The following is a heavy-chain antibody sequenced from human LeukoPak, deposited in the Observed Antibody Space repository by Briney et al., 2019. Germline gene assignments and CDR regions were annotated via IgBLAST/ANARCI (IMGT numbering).Heavy chain of an antibody. Sequence: SVKVSCKASGDNFNNYVITWVRQAPGQGLEWMGGVIPLFNTPNYAQKFQGRVTIATDESTHTSYMELRSLRSDDTAVYYCAGVDRSYFYMDVWGKGTTVTVSS. CDR1: GDNFNNYV. V-gene: IGHV1-69*05. J-gene: IGHJ6*03. CDR3: AGVDRSYFYMDV. CDR2: VIPLFNTP.